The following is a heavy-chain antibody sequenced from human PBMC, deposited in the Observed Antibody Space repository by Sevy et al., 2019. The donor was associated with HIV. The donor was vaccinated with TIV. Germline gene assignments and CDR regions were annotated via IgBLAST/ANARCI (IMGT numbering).Heavy chain of an antibody. V-gene: IGHV4-38-2*02. CDR2: IFHSGST. Sequence: SETLSLTCTVSGYSISSGYYWGWIRQPPGKGLEWIGSIFHSGSTYYNPSLKSRVTISVDTSKNQFSLKLSSVTAADAAVYYCARVYCSGGSGYNFDYWGQGTLVTVSS. D-gene: IGHD2-15*01. CDR1: GYSISSGYY. CDR3: ARVYCSGGSGYNFDY. J-gene: IGHJ4*02.